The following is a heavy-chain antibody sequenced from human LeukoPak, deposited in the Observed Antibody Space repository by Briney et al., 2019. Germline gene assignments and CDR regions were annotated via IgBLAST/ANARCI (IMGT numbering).Heavy chain of an antibody. CDR2: IYYSGST. CDR3: VNDFWSGYGMDV. Sequence: SETLSLTRTVSGGSISSSSYYWGWIRQPPGKGLEWIGSIYYSGSTYYNPSLKSRVTISVDTSKNQFSLKLSSVTAADTAVYYCVNDFWSGYGMDVWGQGTTVTVSS. J-gene: IGHJ6*02. D-gene: IGHD3-3*01. CDR1: GGSISSSSYY. V-gene: IGHV4-39*01.